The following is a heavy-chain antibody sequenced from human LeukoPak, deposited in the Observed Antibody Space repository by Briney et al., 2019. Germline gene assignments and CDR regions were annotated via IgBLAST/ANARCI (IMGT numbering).Heavy chain of an antibody. D-gene: IGHD3-22*01. J-gene: IGHJ4*02. CDR2: ISAYNGNT. Sequence: ASVEVSCKASGYTFTSYGISWVRQAPGQGLEWMGWISAYNGNTNYAQKLQGRVTMTTDTSTSTAYMELRSLRSDDTAVYYCANYDSSGYNDYWGQGTLVTVSS. CDR3: ANYDSSGYNDY. CDR1: GYTFTSYG. V-gene: IGHV1-18*01.